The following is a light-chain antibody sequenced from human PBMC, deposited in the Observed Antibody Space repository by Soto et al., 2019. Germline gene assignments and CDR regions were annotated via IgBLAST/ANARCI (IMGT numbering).Light chain of an antibody. J-gene: IGLJ1*01. CDR1: SSDVGGYNY. Sequence: QSVLTQPRSVSGSPGQSVTISCTGTSSDVGGYNYVSWYQQHPGKAPKLMIYDVSKRPSGVPDRFSGSKSGNTASLTISGLQAEDEADYYCSSYAGNSRYVFGTGTKGTLL. CDR3: SSYAGNSRYV. CDR2: DVS. V-gene: IGLV2-11*01.